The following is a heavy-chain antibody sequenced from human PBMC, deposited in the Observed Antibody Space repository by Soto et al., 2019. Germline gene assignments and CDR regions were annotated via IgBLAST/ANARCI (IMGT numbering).Heavy chain of an antibody. CDR3: ASGIQLWLRRINNGYSG. D-gene: IGHD5-18*01. Sequence: SETLSLTCTVSGGSMSSSNWWNWVRQPPGKGLEWIGETHHSGRTNYNPYLKSRVTISVDKSKNHFSLKLSSVTAADTAVYFCASGIQLWLRRINNGYSGWGQGTLVTVSS. J-gene: IGHJ4*02. V-gene: IGHV4-4*02. CDR1: GGSMSSSNW. CDR2: THHSGRT.